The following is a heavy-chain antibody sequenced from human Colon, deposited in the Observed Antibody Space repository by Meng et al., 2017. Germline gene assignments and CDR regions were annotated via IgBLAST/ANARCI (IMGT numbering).Heavy chain of an antibody. Sequence: QVQLEGSGPGPVRPSETLSLTCNGSGGSVSSASYYWSWIRQPPGKGLEWIGLIHYSGSRNYNPSLKSRVTMSVDTSKNQVSLRLTSVTAADTAVYYCARFYGSGTFEVHDYWGQGTLVTVSS. J-gene: IGHJ4*02. CDR1: GGSVSSASYY. V-gene: IGHV4-61*01. CDR2: IHYSGSR. CDR3: ARFYGSGTFEVHDY. D-gene: IGHD3-10*01.